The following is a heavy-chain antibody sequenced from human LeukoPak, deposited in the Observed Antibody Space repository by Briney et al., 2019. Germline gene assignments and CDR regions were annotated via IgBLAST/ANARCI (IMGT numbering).Heavy chain of an antibody. V-gene: IGHV3-43*01. CDR3: ARSYSSTPQYYYYYYMDV. J-gene: IGHJ6*03. CDR1: GFTFDNYT. Sequence: GGSLRLSCAASGFTFDNYTVHWVRQAPGKGLEWVSLISWDGGSTYYADSVKGRFTISRDNSKNTLYLQMNSLRAEDTAVYYCARSYSSTPQYYYYYYMDVWGKGTTVTVSS. CDR2: ISWDGGST. D-gene: IGHD6-13*01.